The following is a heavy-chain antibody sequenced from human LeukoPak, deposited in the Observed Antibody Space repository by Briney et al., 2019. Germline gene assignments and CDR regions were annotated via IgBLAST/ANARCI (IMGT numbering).Heavy chain of an antibody. V-gene: IGHV3-15*01. CDR2: IKSKTDGGTT. CDR1: GFTFSNAW. J-gene: IGHJ4*02. Sequence: GGSLRLSCAASGFTFSNAWMSWVRQAPGKGLEWVGRIKSKTDGGTTDYAAPVKGRFTISRDDSKNTLYLQMNSLKTEDTAVYYCAVRSLSWGSGSPEYFDYWGQGTLVTVSS. D-gene: IGHD3-10*01. CDR3: AVRSLSWGSGSPEYFDY.